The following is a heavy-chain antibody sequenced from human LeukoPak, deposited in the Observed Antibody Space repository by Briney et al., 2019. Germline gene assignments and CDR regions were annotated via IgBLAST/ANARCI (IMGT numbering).Heavy chain of an antibody. V-gene: IGHV3-49*04. CDR1: GFTFGDYA. CDR3: TRAGRSGSYPVDY. CDR2: IRSKAFGGTT. D-gene: IGHD3-10*01. Sequence: GRSLRLSCTASGFTFGDYAMSWVRQAPGKGLEWVGFIRSKAFGGTTEYAASVKGRFTISSDDSKSIAYLQMNGLKAEDTAVYYCTRAGRSGSYPVDYWGQGTLVTVSS. J-gene: IGHJ4*02.